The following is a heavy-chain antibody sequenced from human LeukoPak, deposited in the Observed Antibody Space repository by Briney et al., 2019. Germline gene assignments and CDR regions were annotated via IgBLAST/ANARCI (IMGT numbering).Heavy chain of an antibody. Sequence: ASVKVSCKASGYIFTNYHMHWVRQSPGQGLEWMGWINPNSGDTNYAQKFQGRVTMTSDTSISTAYMDLSRLTSDDTALYYCARDQGIYCSSISCSVDFWGQGTLVTVSS. J-gene: IGHJ4*02. CDR3: ARDQGIYCSSISCSVDF. D-gene: IGHD2-2*01. V-gene: IGHV1-2*02. CDR1: GYIFTNYH. CDR2: INPNSGDT.